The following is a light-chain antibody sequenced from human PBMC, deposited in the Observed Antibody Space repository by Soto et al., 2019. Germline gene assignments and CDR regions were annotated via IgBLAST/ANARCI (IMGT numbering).Light chain of an antibody. CDR2: EGS. CDR1: SSDVGSYNL. J-gene: IGLJ1*01. CDR3: CSYAGRTTYV. Sequence: QSALTQPASVSGSPGQSITISCTGTSSDVGSYNLVSWYQQHPGKAPKLMIYEGSKRPSGVSNRFSGSKSGNTASLTISGLQAEDEADYHCCSYAGRTTYVFGTGTKLTVL. V-gene: IGLV2-23*01.